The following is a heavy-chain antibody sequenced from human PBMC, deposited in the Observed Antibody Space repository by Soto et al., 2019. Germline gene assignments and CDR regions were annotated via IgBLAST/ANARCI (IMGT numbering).Heavy chain of an antibody. CDR2: ISRISYI. Sequence: EVQLVESGGGLVKPGGSLRLSCAASGFTFSSYSMNWVRQAPGKGLEWVSSISRISYIYYADSMKDRFTISRDNAKNSLYLQMNSLRAEETAVYYCASVGDSGSYYFDYWGQGTLVTVSS. CDR1: GFTFSSYS. CDR3: ASVGDSGSYYFDY. J-gene: IGHJ4*02. D-gene: IGHD1-26*01. V-gene: IGHV3-21*01.